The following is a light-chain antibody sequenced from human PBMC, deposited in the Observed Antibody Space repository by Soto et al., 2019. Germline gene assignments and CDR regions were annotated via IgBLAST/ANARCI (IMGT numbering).Light chain of an antibody. CDR1: QSVSSY. CDR3: QQRSNWQYT. CDR2: DAS. J-gene: IGKJ2*01. Sequence: EIVLTQSPATLSLSPGERATLSCRAGQSVSSYLAWYQQKPGQAPRLLIYDASNRATGIPARFSGSGSGTDFTLTISSLEPEDFAVYYCQQRSNWQYTFGQGTKLEIK. V-gene: IGKV3-11*01.